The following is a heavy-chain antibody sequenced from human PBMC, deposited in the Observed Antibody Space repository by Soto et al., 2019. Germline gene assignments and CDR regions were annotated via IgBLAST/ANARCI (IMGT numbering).Heavy chain of an antibody. Sequence: PSETLSLTCTVSGGSISSYYWSWIRQPPGKGLEWTGYIYYSGSTNYNPSLKSRVTISLDTSKNQFSLKLSSVTAADTAVYYCAKEDPPQRSNWYPVDYWGQGTLVTVSS. CDR2: IYYSGST. D-gene: IGHD6-13*01. CDR3: AKEDPPQRSNWYPVDY. CDR1: GGSISSYY. J-gene: IGHJ4*02. V-gene: IGHV4-59*12.